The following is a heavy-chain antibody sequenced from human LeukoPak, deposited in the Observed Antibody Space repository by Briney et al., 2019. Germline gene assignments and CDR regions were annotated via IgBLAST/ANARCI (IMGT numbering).Heavy chain of an antibody. CDR3: AKSIGYSTEESGDY. CDR1: GFTLSSYW. J-gene: IGHJ4*02. CDR2: ISYDGSNK. D-gene: IGHD6-13*01. V-gene: IGHV3-30*18. Sequence: QAGGSLRLSCAASGFTLSSYWMHWVRQAPGKGLEWVAVISYDGSNKYYADSVKGRFTISRDNAKNSLYLQMNSLRAEDTALYYCAKSIGYSTEESGDYWGQGTLVTVSS.